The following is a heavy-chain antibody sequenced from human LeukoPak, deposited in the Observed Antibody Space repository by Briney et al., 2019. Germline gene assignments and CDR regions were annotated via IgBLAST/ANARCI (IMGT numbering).Heavy chain of an antibody. CDR1: GGSISSGGYY. D-gene: IGHD6-13*01. Sequence: TLSLTCTVSGGSISSGGYYWSWIRQPPGKGLEWIGYIYHSGSTYYNPSLKSRVTISVDRSKNQFSLKLSSVTAADTAVYYCARESSSSSVLRYWGQGTLVTVSS. J-gene: IGHJ4*02. CDR2: IYHSGST. CDR3: ARESSSSSVLRY. V-gene: IGHV4-30-2*01.